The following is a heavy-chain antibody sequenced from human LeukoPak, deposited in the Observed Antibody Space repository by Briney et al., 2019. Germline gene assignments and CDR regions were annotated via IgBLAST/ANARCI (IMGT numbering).Heavy chain of an antibody. D-gene: IGHD3-9*01. V-gene: IGHV3-33*01. CDR1: GFTFSSYG. CDR3: ARVQEAYYDILTGWPY. CDR2: IWYDGSNK. Sequence: GRSLRLSCAASGFTFSSYGMHWVRQAPGKGLEWVAVIWYDGSNKYYADSVKGRFTISRDNSKNTLYLQMNSLRAVDTAVYYCARVQEAYYDILTGWPYWGQGTLVTVSS. J-gene: IGHJ4*02.